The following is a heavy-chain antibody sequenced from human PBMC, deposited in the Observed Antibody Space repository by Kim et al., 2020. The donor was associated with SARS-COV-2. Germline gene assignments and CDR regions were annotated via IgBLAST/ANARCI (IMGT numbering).Heavy chain of an antibody. CDR3: ARQTGGWATWFDP. J-gene: IGHJ5*02. CDR1: GGSISSSSYF. D-gene: IGHD1-26*01. Sequence: SETLSLTCTVSGGSISSSSYFWGWIRQPPGKGLEWIGSIYYSGSTYYNPSLKSRVTISVDTSKNQFSLRLSSVTAADTAVYYCARQTGGWATWFDPWGQG. CDR2: IYYSGST. V-gene: IGHV4-39*01.